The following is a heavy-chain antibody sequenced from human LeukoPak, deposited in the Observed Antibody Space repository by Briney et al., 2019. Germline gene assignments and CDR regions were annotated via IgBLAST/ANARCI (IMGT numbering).Heavy chain of an antibody. CDR2: ISSSSYI. CDR1: GFTFSTYR. J-gene: IGHJ4*02. CDR3: ARDKDVYFDY. Sequence: GGSLRLSCVGTGFTFSTYRMNWVRQAPGKGLEWVSSISSSSYIYCADSVKGRVTISRDNAKNSLYLQMKSLRVEDTAVYYCARDKDVYFDYWGQGNLVTVSS. V-gene: IGHV3-21*01.